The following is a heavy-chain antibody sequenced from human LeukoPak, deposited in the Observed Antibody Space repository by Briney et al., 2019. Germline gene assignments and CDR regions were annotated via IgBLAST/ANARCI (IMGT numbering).Heavy chain of an antibody. J-gene: IGHJ5*02. V-gene: IGHV1-8*01. CDR2: MNPNSGNT. Sequence: ASVKVSCKASGYTSTSYDINCVRQATGQGLEWMGWMNPNSGNTGYAQKFQGRVTMTRNTSISTAYMELSSLRSEDTAVYYCARESTDSYNWFDPWGQGTLVTVSS. D-gene: IGHD2-2*01. CDR1: GYTSTSYD. CDR3: ARESTDSYNWFDP.